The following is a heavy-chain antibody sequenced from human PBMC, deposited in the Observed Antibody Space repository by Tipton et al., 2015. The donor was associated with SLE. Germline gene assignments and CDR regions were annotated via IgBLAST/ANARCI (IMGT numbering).Heavy chain of an antibody. CDR2: VSSDGRNK. CDR3: ARDRSDEYSFWSGHYASGYSYGMDV. CDR1: GFALRNNV. D-gene: IGHD3-3*01. Sequence: SLRLSCAASGFALRNNVMNWVRQAPGKGLEWVAFVSSDGRNKNYANSVKGRFTISRDNSKNTLYLQMNSLRDDDTAVYYCARDRSDEYSFWSGHYASGYSYGMDVWGQGTTVIVS. J-gene: IGHJ6*02. V-gene: IGHV3-30*04.